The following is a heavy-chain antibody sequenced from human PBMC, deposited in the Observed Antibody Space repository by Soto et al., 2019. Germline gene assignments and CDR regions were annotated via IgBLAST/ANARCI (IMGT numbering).Heavy chain of an antibody. Sequence: PWETLSLTCAVYRGSFSGYYWSWIRQPPGKGLEWIGEINHSGSTNYNPSLKSRVTISVDTSKNQFSLKLSSVTAADTAVYYCARGRTSGITIFGVVIIQQTYFDYWGQGTLVTVSS. CDR1: RGSFSGYY. D-gene: IGHD3-3*01. V-gene: IGHV4-34*01. CDR2: INHSGST. J-gene: IGHJ4*02. CDR3: ARGRTSGITIFGVVIIQQTYFDY.